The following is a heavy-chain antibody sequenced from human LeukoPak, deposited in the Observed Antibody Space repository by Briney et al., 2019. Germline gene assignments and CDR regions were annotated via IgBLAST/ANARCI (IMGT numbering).Heavy chain of an antibody. V-gene: IGHV3-15*01. D-gene: IGHD2/OR15-2a*01. CDR2: IKYDGTT. J-gene: IGHJ4*02. CDR3: TTVSHFYL. Sequence: GVPLRLSCATSGFSFSDAWLSWVRQAPGKGLEWVGRIKYDGTTDYAAPVKGRFTISRDVSKATLYLQMNSLKTEDTAIYYCTTVSHFYLGGQGTLVTVSS. CDR1: GFSFSDAW.